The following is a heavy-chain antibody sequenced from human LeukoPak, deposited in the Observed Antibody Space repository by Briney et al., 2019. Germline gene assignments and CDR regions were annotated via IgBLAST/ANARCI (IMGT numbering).Heavy chain of an antibody. CDR2: IKQDGSEK. CDR1: GFTFSSYW. V-gene: IGHV3-7*01. CDR3: ARDQLATIPYNWFDP. J-gene: IGHJ5*02. D-gene: IGHD1-26*01. Sequence: GGSLRLSCAASGFTFSSYWMSWVRQAPGKGLEWVANIKQDGSEKYYVDSVKGRFTIFRDNAKNSLYLQMNSLRAEDTAVYYCARDQLATIPYNWFDPWGQGTLVTVSS.